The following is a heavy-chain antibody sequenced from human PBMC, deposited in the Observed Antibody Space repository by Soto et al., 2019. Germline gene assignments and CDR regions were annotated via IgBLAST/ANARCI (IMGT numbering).Heavy chain of an antibody. CDR2: ISYDGSNK. V-gene: IGHV3-30*18. J-gene: IGHJ6*02. Sequence: PGGSLRLSCAASGFTFSSYGMHWVRQAPGKGLEWVAVISYDGSNKYYADSVKGRFTISRDNSKNTLYLQMNSLRAEDTAVYYCAKGTYCGGDCSRIYYYYYYGMDVWGQGTTVTVSS. CDR1: GFTFSSYG. D-gene: IGHD2-21*02. CDR3: AKGTYCGGDCSRIYYYYYYGMDV.